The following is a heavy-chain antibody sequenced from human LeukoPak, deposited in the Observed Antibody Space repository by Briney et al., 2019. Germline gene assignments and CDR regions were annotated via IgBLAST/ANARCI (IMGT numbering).Heavy chain of an antibody. CDR1: GYTFTSYY. J-gene: IGHJ4*02. Sequence: GASVKVSCKASGYTFTSYYMHWVRQAPGQGLEWMGIINPSGGSTGYAQKFQGRVTMTRDMSPSTVYMELSSLRSEDTAVYYCARVRGGSFDYWGQGTLVTVSS. CDR3: ARVRGGSFDY. D-gene: IGHD3-16*01. CDR2: INPSGGST. V-gene: IGHV1-46*01.